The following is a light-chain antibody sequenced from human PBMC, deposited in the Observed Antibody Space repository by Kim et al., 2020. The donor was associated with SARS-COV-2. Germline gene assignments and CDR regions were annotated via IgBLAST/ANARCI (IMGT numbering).Light chain of an antibody. CDR2: AAS. CDR3: QQFGNSPRYT. V-gene: IGKV3-20*01. Sequence: SPGERATLSCRASQSVSSTYLAWYQQKPGQAPRLLIYAASSRATGIPDRFSGSGSGTDFTLTISRLEPEDFAVYYCQQFGNSPRYTFGQGTKLEI. J-gene: IGKJ2*01. CDR1: QSVSSTY.